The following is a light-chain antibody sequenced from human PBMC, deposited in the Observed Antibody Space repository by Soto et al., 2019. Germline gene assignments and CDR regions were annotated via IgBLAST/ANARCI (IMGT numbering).Light chain of an antibody. Sequence: EIVLTQSPGTLSLSPGERATLSCRTSQSVNSAHLAWYRQRPGQTPSLLIYAASKRAAGTPDRFSGGGNGTDFTLTISRLEPEDFAMYFCQHYGWSPQFGQGTKLEI. CDR1: QSVNSAH. CDR2: AAS. J-gene: IGKJ2*01. CDR3: QHYGWSPQ. V-gene: IGKV3-20*01.